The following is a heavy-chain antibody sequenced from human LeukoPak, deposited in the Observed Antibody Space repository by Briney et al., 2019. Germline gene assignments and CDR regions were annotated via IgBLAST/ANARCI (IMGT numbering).Heavy chain of an antibody. V-gene: IGHV3-43*02. CDR3: AKAHPSRLSLRVLDY. CDR2: ISGDGGST. CDR1: GFTFDDYA. Sequence: GGSLRLSCAASGFTFDDYAMHWVRQAPGKGLEWVSLISGDGGSTYYADSVKGRFTISIDNSKNSLYLQMNSLRTEDTALYYCAKAHPSRLSLRVLDYWGQGTLVTVSS. J-gene: IGHJ4*02. D-gene: IGHD3-16*02.